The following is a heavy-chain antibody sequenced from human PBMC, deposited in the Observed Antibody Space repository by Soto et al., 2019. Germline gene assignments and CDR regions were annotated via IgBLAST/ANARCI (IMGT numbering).Heavy chain of an antibody. CDR3: ARDRSYPPSPLRHP. J-gene: IGHJ5*02. Sequence: VKVSCKASGYTFTSYGISWVRQAPGQGLEWMGWISAYNGNTNYAQKLQGRVTMTTDTSTSTAYMELRSLRSDDTAVYYCARDRSYPPSPLRHPWGQGPLVTVSS. D-gene: IGHD1-26*01. CDR2: ISAYNGNT. CDR1: GYTFTSYG. V-gene: IGHV1-18*04.